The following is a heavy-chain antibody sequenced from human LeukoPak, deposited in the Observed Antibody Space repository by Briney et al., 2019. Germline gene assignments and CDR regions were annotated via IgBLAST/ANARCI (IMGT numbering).Heavy chain of an antibody. V-gene: IGHV3-53*01. D-gene: IGHD6-19*01. CDR1: GLTFSGIF. Sequence: PGGSLRLSCAASGLTFSGIFMTWVRHPRGKGLECVSVIYATGKTYHADSVRGRFTISRDNSKNTLDLQMNNLRAEDTAVYYCARFKGLSSDWYGWIDSWGQGTQVTVSS. CDR2: IYATGKT. J-gene: IGHJ4*02. CDR3: ARFKGLSSDWYGWIDS.